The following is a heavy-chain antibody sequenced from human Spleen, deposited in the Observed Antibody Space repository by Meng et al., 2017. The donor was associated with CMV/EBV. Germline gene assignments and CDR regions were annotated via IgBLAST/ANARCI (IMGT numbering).Heavy chain of an antibody. CDR2: IYYSGST. V-gene: IGHV4-31*02. CDR3: ASSLDKYSYGWGWFDP. D-gene: IGHD5-18*01. J-gene: IGHJ5*02. CDR1: GGSISSGGYY. Sequence: GGSISSGGYYWSWIRQHPGKGLEWIGYIYYSGSTYYNPSLKSRVTISVDTSKNQFSLKLSSVTAADTAVYYCASSLDKYSYGWGWFDPWGQGTLVT.